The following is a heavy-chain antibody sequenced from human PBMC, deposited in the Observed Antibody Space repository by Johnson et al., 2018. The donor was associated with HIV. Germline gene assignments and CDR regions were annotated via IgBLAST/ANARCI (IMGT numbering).Heavy chain of an antibody. CDR1: GFRFSNYA. V-gene: IGHV3-33*08. CDR2: IWYDGSNK. Sequence: QMLLVESGGGVVQPGRSLRLSCAASGFRFSNYALHWVRQTPGKGLEWVAVIWYDGSNKHYADSVKGRFTISRDNSKNTLYLQMNSLRAEDTAVYYCARKQWLEVPSDALDVWGQGTMVTVSS. CDR3: ARKQWLEVPSDALDV. J-gene: IGHJ3*01. D-gene: IGHD6-19*01.